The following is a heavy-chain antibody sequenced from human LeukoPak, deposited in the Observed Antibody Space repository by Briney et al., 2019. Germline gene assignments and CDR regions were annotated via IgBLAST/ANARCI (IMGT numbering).Heavy chain of an antibody. Sequence: GRSLRLSCAASGFTFDSYVLHWVRQAPGKGLEWVAVISFDGTNKFYADSVKGRFTISRDNSKNTLYLQMNSLRAEDTAVYYCARAGRTGYAYGSQAYWGQGTLVTVSS. D-gene: IGHD5-18*01. J-gene: IGHJ4*02. CDR2: ISFDGTNK. CDR1: GFTFDSYV. V-gene: IGHV3-30*04. CDR3: ARAGRTGYAYGSQAY.